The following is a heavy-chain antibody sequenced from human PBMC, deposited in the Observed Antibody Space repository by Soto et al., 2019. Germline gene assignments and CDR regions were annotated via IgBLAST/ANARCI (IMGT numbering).Heavy chain of an antibody. CDR3: ARDSDYGSNSGWLDP. J-gene: IGHJ5*02. D-gene: IGHD4-17*01. CDR2: IWYDGSNK. CDR1: VFTFSNYG. V-gene: IGHV3-33*01. Sequence: GWSLRLSCSASVFTFSNYGMHWFRQAPGKGLEWVAVIWYDGSNKYYGDSVKGRFSISRDYSKNTLFLQMNSLRAEDTALYYCARDSDYGSNSGWLDPWGQGTLVTVSS.